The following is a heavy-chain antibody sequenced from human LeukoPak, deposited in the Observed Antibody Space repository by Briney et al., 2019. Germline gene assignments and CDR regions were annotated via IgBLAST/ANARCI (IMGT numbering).Heavy chain of an antibody. V-gene: IGHV4-30-2*01. Sequence: SETLSLTCTVSGGSISSGGYYWSWIRQPPGKGLEWIGYIYHSGSTYYNPSLKSRVTISVDRSKNQFSLKLSSVTAADTAVYYCARGDSHRYYYDSSGYSDYWGQGTLVTVSS. J-gene: IGHJ4*02. CDR3: ARGDSHRYYYDSSGYSDY. CDR2: IYHSGST. CDR1: GGSISSGGYY. D-gene: IGHD3-22*01.